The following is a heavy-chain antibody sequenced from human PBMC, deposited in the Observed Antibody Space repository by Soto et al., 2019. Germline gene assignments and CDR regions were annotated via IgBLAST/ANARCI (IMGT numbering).Heavy chain of an antibody. D-gene: IGHD6-13*01. CDR3: ARDKYSSSWFLFDY. Sequence: EVQLVESGGGLVQPGGSLRLSCAASGFTFSSYAMHWVRQAPGKGLEYVSAISSNGGSTYYANSVKGRFTISRDNSKNPLYLQMGSLRAEDMAVYYCARDKYSSSWFLFDYWGQGTLVTVSS. J-gene: IGHJ4*02. V-gene: IGHV3-64*01. CDR2: ISSNGGST. CDR1: GFTFSSYA.